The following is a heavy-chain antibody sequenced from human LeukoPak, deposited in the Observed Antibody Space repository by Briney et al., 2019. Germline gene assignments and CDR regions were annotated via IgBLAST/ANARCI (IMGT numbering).Heavy chain of an antibody. CDR1: GFTFDDYA. V-gene: IGHV3-9*01. CDR2: ISWNSGSI. CDR3: AKDISPYDILTGFDY. Sequence: GGSLRLSCAASGFTFDDYAMHWVRQAPGEGLEWVSGISWNSGSIGYADSVKGRFTISRDNAKNSLYLQMNSLRAEDTALYYCAKDISPYDILTGFDYWGQGTLVTVSS. J-gene: IGHJ4*02. D-gene: IGHD3-9*01.